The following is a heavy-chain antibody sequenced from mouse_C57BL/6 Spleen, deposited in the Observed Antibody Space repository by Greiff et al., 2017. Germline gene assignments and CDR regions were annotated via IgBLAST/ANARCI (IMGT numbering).Heavy chain of an antibody. CDR1: GYSITSGYY. J-gene: IGHJ1*03. V-gene: IGHV3-6*01. CDR2: ISYDGSN. CDR3: ARVGDGSRYWYFDV. D-gene: IGHD1-1*01. Sequence: DVKLQESGPGLVKPSQSLSLTCSVTGYSITSGYYWNWIRQFPGNKLEWMGYISYDGSNNYNPSLKNRISITRDTSKNQFFLKLNSVTTEDTATYYCARVGDGSRYWYFDVWGTGTTVTVSS.